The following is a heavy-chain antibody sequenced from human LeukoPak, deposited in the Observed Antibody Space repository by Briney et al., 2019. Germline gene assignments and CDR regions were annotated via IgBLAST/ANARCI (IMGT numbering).Heavy chain of an antibody. CDR3: ARVTGYMIEDYFDY. V-gene: IGHV4-59*01. D-gene: IGHD3-9*01. Sequence: PSETLSLTCTVSGGSISSYYWSWSRQPSGKGLEWIGYIYYSGSTNYNPSLKSRVTISVDTSKNQFSLKLRSVTAADTAVYYCARVTGYMIEDYFDYWGQGILVTVSS. J-gene: IGHJ4*02. CDR1: GGSISSYY. CDR2: IYYSGST.